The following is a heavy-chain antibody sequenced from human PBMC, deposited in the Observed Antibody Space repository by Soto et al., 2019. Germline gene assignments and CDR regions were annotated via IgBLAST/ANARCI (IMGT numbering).Heavy chain of an antibody. V-gene: IGHV1-3*01. CDR1: GYTFTSYG. CDR3: VRRHVSATGIDWFDP. CDR2: INAANGDT. D-gene: IGHD6-13*01. J-gene: IGHJ5*02. Sequence: QVQLVQSGTEVKKPGASVKVSCKASGYTFTSYGIHWVRQAPGQRLEWMGWINAANGDTKYSTKFQGRVTITRDTSASTAYMELSSLRSEDTAVYYCVRRHVSATGIDWFDPWGPGTLVTVSS.